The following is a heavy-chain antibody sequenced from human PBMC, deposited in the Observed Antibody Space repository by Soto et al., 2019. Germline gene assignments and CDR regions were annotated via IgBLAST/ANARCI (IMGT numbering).Heavy chain of an antibody. CDR3: AKDFVYDSSGFYS. CDR1: GFTFDNYA. J-gene: IGHJ4*02. CDR2: ISGNGGST. V-gene: IGHV3-23*01. D-gene: IGHD3-22*01. Sequence: GGSLRLSCAASGFTFDNYAMNWVRQAPGKGLEWVLAISGNGGSTYYADSVKGRFTISRDNSKNTLYLQMNSLRAEDTAVYYCAKDFVYDSSGFYSWGQGSMVTVSS.